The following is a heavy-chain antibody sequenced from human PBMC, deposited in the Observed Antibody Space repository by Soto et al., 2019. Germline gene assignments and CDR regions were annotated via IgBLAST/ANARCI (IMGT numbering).Heavy chain of an antibody. CDR1: GFTFTSSA. Sequence: SVKVSCKASGFTFTSSAVQWVRQARGQRLEWIGWIVVGSGNTNYTQKFQERVTITADESTSTAYMELSSLRSEDTAVYYCARVVVVAASRYNWFDPWGQGTLVTVS. J-gene: IGHJ5*02. D-gene: IGHD2-15*01. CDR2: IVVGSGNT. V-gene: IGHV1-58*01. CDR3: ARVVVVAASRYNWFDP.